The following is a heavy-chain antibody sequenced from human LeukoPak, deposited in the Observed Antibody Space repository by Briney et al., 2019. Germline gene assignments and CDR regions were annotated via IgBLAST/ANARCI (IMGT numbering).Heavy chain of an antibody. CDR3: ARARGRGFCSGGSCYFNWFDP. V-gene: IGHV1-2*02. J-gene: IGHJ5*02. D-gene: IGHD2-15*01. CDR1: GYTFTGYY. CDR2: INPNSGGT. Sequence: ASVKVSCKASGYTFTGYYMHWVRQAPGQGLEWMGWINPNSGGTNYAQKFQGRVTMTTDTSTSTAYMELRSLRSDDTAVYYCARARGRGFCSGGSCYFNWFDPWSQGTLVTVSS.